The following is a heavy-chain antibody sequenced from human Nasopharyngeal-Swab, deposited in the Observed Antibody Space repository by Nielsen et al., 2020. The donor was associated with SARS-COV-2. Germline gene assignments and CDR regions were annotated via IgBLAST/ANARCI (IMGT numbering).Heavy chain of an antibody. CDR2: IYYSGGA. V-gene: IGHV4-59*01. CDR3: AKYAHYDFLSGYHLGWFDP. D-gene: IGHD3-3*01. Sequence: WIRQPPGKGLEWLGYIYYSGGANYNLSLKSRVTISVDTSKNQFSLKLNPVTAADTAVYYCAKYAHYDFLSGYHLGWFDPWGQGTLVTVSS. J-gene: IGHJ5*02.